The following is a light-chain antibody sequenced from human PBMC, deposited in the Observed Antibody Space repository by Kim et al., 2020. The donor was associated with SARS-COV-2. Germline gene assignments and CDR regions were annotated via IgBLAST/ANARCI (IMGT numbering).Light chain of an antibody. Sequence: PGGRAPLSCRASQSVPYTYLAWYQQKPGQAPRLLIHGASSRATGIPDRFSGSGSGTDFTLTISRLEPEDFAVYYCQHYATSPPWTFGQGTKVDIK. CDR1: QSVPYTY. CDR3: QHYATSPPWT. J-gene: IGKJ1*01. CDR2: GAS. V-gene: IGKV3-20*01.